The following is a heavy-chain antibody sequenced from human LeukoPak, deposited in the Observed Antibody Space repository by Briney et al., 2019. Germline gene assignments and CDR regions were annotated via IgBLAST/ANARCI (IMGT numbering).Heavy chain of an antibody. CDR2: IHYTGNT. J-gene: IGHJ4*02. CDR1: GASARGYY. D-gene: IGHD3-10*01. CDR3: ARGYGSGSYNNFNQ. V-gene: IGHV4-59*02. Sequence: PSETLSLTCTVSGASARGYYWSWIRQPPGKGLEWIGYIHYTGNTDYNPSLTSRVTMSVDTSKNQFSLMLTSVTAADTAVYYCARGYGSGSYNNFNQWGQGLLVAVSS.